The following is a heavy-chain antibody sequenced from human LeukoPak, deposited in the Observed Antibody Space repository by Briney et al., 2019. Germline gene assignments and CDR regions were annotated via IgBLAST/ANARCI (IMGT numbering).Heavy chain of an antibody. D-gene: IGHD1-26*01. V-gene: IGHV4-59*01. J-gene: IGHJ4*02. CDR1: GASISDYF. CDR2: VFYSGST. CDR3: ASFSGGYFFYY. Sequence: PSETLSLTCTISGASISDYFWSWVRQPPGKGLEWIGYVFYSGSTTYNPSLNSRVTISMDTSRSQFSLRLSSVTAADTAVYYCASFSGGYFFYYWGPGNLVTVSS.